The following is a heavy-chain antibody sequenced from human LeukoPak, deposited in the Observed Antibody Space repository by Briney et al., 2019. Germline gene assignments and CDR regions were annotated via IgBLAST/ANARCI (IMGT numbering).Heavy chain of an antibody. CDR3: ARGSRAVVVPAAHYY. CDR1: GFTFSSYA. CDR2: ISGSGGST. J-gene: IGHJ4*02. Sequence: GGSLRLSCAASGFTFSSYAMSWVRQAPGKGLEWVSAISGSGGSTYYADSVKGRFTISRDNSKNTLYLQMNSLRAEDTAVYYCARGSRAVVVPAAHYYWGQGTLVTVSS. D-gene: IGHD2-2*01. V-gene: IGHV3-23*01.